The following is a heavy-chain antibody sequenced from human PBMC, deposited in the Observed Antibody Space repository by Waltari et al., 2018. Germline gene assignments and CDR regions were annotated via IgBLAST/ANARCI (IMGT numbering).Heavy chain of an antibody. Sequence: QVQLVQSGAEVKKPGASVKVSCKASGYTFTSYDINWVRQATGQGLEWMGWMNPNSGNTGYAQKVQGRVTMTRNTSISTAYMELSSLRSEDTAVYYCARVSPPYYGSGSYSNPNDYWGQGTLVTVSS. CDR1: GYTFTSYD. CDR2: MNPNSGNT. D-gene: IGHD3-10*01. CDR3: ARVSPPYYGSGSYSNPNDY. J-gene: IGHJ4*02. V-gene: IGHV1-8*01.